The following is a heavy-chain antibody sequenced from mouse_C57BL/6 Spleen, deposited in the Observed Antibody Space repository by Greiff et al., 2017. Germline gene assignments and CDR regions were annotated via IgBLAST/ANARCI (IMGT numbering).Heavy chain of an antibody. CDR2: ISYDGSN. CDR1: GYSITSGYY. J-gene: IGHJ2*01. Sequence: DVKLQESGPGLVKPSQSLSLTCSVTGYSITSGYYWNWIRQFPGNKLEWMGYISYDGSNNYNPSLKNRIAITRDTSKNQFFLKLNSVTTEDTATYYCARGGYYGSSPYYFDYWGQCTTLTVSS. CDR3: ARGGYYGSSPYYFDY. V-gene: IGHV3-6*01. D-gene: IGHD1-1*01.